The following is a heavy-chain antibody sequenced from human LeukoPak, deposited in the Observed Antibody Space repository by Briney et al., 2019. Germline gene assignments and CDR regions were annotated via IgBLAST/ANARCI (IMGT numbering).Heavy chain of an antibody. Sequence: GGSLRLSCAASGVTFSRYGMHWVRQAPGKGLEWVAVIWYDGTNEYYADSVKGRFTISRDNSKDTLYLQMNSLRAEDTAVYYCARGHYDSSWRFDPWGQGTLVSVSS. J-gene: IGHJ5*02. CDR2: IWYDGTNE. CDR3: ARGHYDSSWRFDP. V-gene: IGHV3-33*01. D-gene: IGHD3-22*01. CDR1: GVTFSRYG.